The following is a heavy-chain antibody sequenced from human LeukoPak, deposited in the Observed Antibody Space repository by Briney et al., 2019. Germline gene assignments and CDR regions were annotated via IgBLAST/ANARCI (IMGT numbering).Heavy chain of an antibody. Sequence: GGSLRLSCAASGFIFNTYVMHWVRQAPGKGLEWLAFIRYDGSNKNYADSVKGRFTISRDNTKNSLYLQMNSLRAEDTAVYYCAKDGGSDPDSFDIWGQGSMVTVSS. D-gene: IGHD2-15*01. CDR2: IRYDGSNK. J-gene: IGHJ3*02. CDR1: GFIFNTYV. V-gene: IGHV3-30*02. CDR3: AKDGGSDPDSFDI.